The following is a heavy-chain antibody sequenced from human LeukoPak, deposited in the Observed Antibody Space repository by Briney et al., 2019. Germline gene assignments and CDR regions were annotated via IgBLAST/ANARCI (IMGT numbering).Heavy chain of an antibody. Sequence: SETLSLTCTVSGGSISSGDYYWSWIRQPPGKGLEWIGYIYYSGSTYYNPSLKSRVTISVDTSKNQFSLKLSSVTAADTAVYYCASDLRYYSDSSGYYDYWGQGTLVTVSS. V-gene: IGHV4-30-4*01. CDR1: GGSISSGDYY. J-gene: IGHJ4*02. D-gene: IGHD3-22*01. CDR2: IYYSGST. CDR3: ASDLRYYSDSSGYYDY.